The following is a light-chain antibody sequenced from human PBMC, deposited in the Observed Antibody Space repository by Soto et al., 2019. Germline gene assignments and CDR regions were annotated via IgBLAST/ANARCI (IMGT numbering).Light chain of an antibody. CDR1: QTVRSNY. CDR2: GAS. V-gene: IGKV3-20*01. CDR3: QIYGGPVGYP. J-gene: IGKJ2*01. Sequence: EVVLTQSPSTLSLYARDRATVSCRASQTVRSNYLAWYQHKPGQAPKLLIYGASSRATDIPGRFSGSGSGTDFALTISRLEPEDSAVYYRQIYGGPVGYPFGQGT.